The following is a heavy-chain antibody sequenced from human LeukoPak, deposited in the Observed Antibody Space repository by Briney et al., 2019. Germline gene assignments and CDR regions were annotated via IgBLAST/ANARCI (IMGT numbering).Heavy chain of an antibody. CDR1: GFTFTDEY. D-gene: IGHD2-2*01. V-gene: IGHV1-2*02. CDR2: INPYSGAI. J-gene: IGHJ4*02. CDR3: ARDPKSQLLLDY. Sequence: ASVKVSCKSSGFTFTDEYIHWVRQAPGQGLEWMGWINPYSGAINYAQKFQGRVTLTRDTSISTAYMELSRLTSGDTAVYYCARDPKSQLLLDYWGQGALVTVSS.